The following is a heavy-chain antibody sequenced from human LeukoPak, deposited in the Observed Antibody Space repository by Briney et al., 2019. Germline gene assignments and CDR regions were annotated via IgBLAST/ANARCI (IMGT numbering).Heavy chain of an antibody. Sequence: GMSLRLSCAASGFTFSSYGMHWVRQAPGKGLEWVAVISYDGSNKYFADSVKGRFTISRDNSKNTLYLQMNSLRAEDTAVYYCAKDSGIAVAGTLRAFDIWGQGTMVTVSS. V-gene: IGHV3-30*18. J-gene: IGHJ3*02. CDR2: ISYDGSNK. CDR3: AKDSGIAVAGTLRAFDI. D-gene: IGHD6-19*01. CDR1: GFTFSSYG.